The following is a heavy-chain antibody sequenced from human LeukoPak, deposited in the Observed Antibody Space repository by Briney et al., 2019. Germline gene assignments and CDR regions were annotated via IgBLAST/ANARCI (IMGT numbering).Heavy chain of an antibody. CDR2: ISSSGRST. CDR1: GFTISSYA. J-gene: IGHJ4*02. Sequence: GGSLRLSCAASGFTISSYAMSWVRQAPGKGLEWVSAISSSGRSTYYADSVKGRFTISRDNSKNTLYLQMNSLGAEDTTMYYCATARYCATAVCPHFDYWGQGTRVTVSS. CDR3: ATARYCATAVCPHFDY. D-gene: IGHD2-8*01. V-gene: IGHV3-23*01.